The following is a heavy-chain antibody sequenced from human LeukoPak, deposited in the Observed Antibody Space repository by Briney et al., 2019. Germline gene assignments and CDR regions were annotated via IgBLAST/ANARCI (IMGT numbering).Heavy chain of an antibody. V-gene: IGHV3-7*01. J-gene: IGHJ4*02. D-gene: IGHD6-13*01. CDR2: IKQDGSEK. CDR1: GFTFSTYW. CDR3: TREAAAGIDY. Sequence: GGSLRLSCAASGFTFSTYWMSWVRQAPGKGLEWVANIKQDGSEKYYLDSVRGRFTISRDNAKNSPYLQMNSLRAEDTAVYFCTREAAAGIDYWGQGTLVTVSS.